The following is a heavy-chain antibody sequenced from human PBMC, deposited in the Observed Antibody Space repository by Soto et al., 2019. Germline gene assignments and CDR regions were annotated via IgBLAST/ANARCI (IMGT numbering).Heavy chain of an antibody. J-gene: IGHJ6*03. CDR3: ARGGGDYGYYYYYYYMDV. V-gene: IGHV3-7*03. D-gene: IGHD4-17*01. CDR2: IKEDGSDK. Sequence: GGSLRLSCAASGFTFSQHWMSWVRQAPGKGLEWVANIKEDGSDKYYVDSVKGRFTISRDNAKNSLYLQLSSLRAEDTAVYYCARGGGDYGYYYYYYYMDVWGKGTTVTVSS. CDR1: GFTFSQHW.